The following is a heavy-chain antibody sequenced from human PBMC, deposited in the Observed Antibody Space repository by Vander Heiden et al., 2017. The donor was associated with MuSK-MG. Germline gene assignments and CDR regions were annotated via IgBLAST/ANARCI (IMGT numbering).Heavy chain of an antibody. D-gene: IGHD3-10*01. J-gene: IGHJ6*02. CDR1: GFTFSDYD. V-gene: IGHV3-11*06. Sequence: QVQLVAYGGGLVKPGGSLRLSCAASGFTFSDYDRSWIRQAPGKGLEWVSYISRMSSYTNHADSVKGRFTISRDNAKNSLYPQMNSLRAEDTAVYYGARYTRGDYYYYYGMDVWGQGTTVTVSS. CDR2: ISRMSSYT. CDR3: ARYTRGDYYYYYGMDV.